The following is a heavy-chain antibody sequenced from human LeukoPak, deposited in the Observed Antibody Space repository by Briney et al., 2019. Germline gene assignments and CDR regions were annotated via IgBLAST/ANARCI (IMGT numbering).Heavy chain of an antibody. CDR1: GGSFSGYY. V-gene: IGHV4-34*01. D-gene: IGHD3-16*02. Sequence: SETLSLTCAVYGGSFSGYYWSWIRQPPGKGLEWIGQIHHDGGTNYNPSLRGRVTILIDTSKNQFSLKLSSVTAAGTAVYYCARDRYSNGMDVWGQGTTVTVSS. J-gene: IGHJ6*02. CDR3: ARDRYSNGMDV. CDR2: IHHDGGT.